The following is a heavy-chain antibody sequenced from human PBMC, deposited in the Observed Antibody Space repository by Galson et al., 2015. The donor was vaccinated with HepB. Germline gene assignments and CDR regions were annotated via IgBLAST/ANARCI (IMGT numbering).Heavy chain of an antibody. Sequence: SLRLSCAASGFSFSTYWMHWVRQAPGKGLVWVSRINGDETITSYADSVKGRFTISRDNAKSTLYLQMNSLRAEDTAVYYCARDPPSTGSSYCDYWGQGTLVTVSS. CDR1: GFSFSTYW. CDR2: INGDETIT. J-gene: IGHJ4*02. D-gene: IGHD1-14*01. CDR3: ARDPPSTGSSYCDY. V-gene: IGHV3-74*01.